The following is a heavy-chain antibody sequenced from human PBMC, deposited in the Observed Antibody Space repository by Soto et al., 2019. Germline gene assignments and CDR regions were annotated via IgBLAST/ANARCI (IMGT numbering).Heavy chain of an antibody. CDR3: ARGFRITMVRGVLSWFDP. Sequence: LSLTCTISGDSSISSSYYWGWIRQPPGKGLEWTGSIYYSGSTYYNPSLKSRVTISVDTSKNQFSLKLSSVTAADTAVYYCARGFRITMVRGVLSWFDPWGQGTLVTVSS. CDR1: GDSSISSSYY. J-gene: IGHJ5*02. CDR2: IYYSGST. D-gene: IGHD3-10*01. V-gene: IGHV4-39*01.